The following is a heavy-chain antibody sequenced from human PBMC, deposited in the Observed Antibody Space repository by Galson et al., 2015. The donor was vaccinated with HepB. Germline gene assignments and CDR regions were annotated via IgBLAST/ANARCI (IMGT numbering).Heavy chain of an antibody. D-gene: IGHD3-16*01. J-gene: IGHJ5*02. CDR2: INPNSGGT. Sequence: SVKVSCKASGYTFTGYYMHWVRQAPGQGLEWMGRINPNSGGTNYAQKFQGRVTMTRDTSISTAYMELSRLRSDDTAVYYCARDSEFGGVLGWFDPWGQGTLVTASS. CDR1: GYTFTGYY. CDR3: ARDSEFGGVLGWFDP. V-gene: IGHV1-2*06.